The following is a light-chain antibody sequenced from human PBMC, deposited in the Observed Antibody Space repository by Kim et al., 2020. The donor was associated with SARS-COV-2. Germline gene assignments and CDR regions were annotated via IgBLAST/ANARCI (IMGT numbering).Light chain of an antibody. CDR1: QSVDIS. CDR2: DAA. CDR3: QQRGSWPPALT. V-gene: IGKV3-11*01. J-gene: IGKJ4*01. Sequence: PGGSATLSWSAIQSVDISLAWYQQTPGQPPRLLIYDAAIRAAGVPDRFSGSGSGTDFTLTIASLAPEDFAVYYCQQRGSWPPALTFGGGTKVDIK.